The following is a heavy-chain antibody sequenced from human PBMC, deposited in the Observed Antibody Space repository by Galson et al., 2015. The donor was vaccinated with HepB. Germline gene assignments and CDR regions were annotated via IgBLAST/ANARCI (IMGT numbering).Heavy chain of an antibody. CDR1: GFTFSSYW. J-gene: IGHJ4*02. CDR3: AGVLHY. Sequence: LRLSCAASGFTFSSYWMHWVRQAPGKGLVWVSRISSDGSTTSFADSVKGRFTISRDNAKNTLFLQMNSLRADDTAVYYCAGVLHYWGQGTLVTVSS. V-gene: IGHV3-74*01. CDR2: ISSDGSTT.